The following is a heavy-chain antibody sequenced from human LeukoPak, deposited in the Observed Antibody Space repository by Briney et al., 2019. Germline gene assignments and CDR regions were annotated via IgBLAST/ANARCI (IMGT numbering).Heavy chain of an antibody. CDR1: GFTFSSYS. Sequence: GGSLRLSCAASGFTFSSYSMNWVRQAPGKGLEWVAVISYDGNSKYYVDSVKGRFAISRDNSKNTLYLQMNSLRPEDTAVYYCAKVMEGYGDYVGHFQHWGQGTLVTVSS. D-gene: IGHD4-17*01. CDR3: AKVMEGYGDYVGHFQH. V-gene: IGHV3-30*18. J-gene: IGHJ1*01. CDR2: ISYDGNSK.